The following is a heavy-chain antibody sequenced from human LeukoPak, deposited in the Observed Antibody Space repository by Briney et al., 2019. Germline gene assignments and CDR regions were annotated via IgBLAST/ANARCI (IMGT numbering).Heavy chain of an antibody. Sequence: GASAKVSCKASGYTFTSYGISWVRQAPGQGLEWMGWISAYNGNTNYAQKLQGRVTMTTDTSTSTAYMELRSLRSDDTAVYYCARRHCSGGSCYFGLPDAFDIWGQGTMVTVSS. V-gene: IGHV1-18*01. CDR2: ISAYNGNT. CDR3: ARRHCSGGSCYFGLPDAFDI. J-gene: IGHJ3*02. CDR1: GYTFTSYG. D-gene: IGHD2-15*01.